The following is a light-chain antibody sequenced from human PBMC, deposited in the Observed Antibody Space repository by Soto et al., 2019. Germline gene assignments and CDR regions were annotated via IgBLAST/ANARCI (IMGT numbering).Light chain of an antibody. J-gene: IGKJ1*01. CDR1: QTVGSL. Sequence: EIVMTQSPATLSVSPGERATLSCRASQTVGSLLAWYQQKPGQAPRLLSYGASTRATGIPARFSGSGSGTEFTLTISSLQFEYFGLYYCLQYDNWPPWTFGQRTKVEIK. CDR3: LQYDNWPPWT. CDR2: GAS. V-gene: IGKV3-15*01.